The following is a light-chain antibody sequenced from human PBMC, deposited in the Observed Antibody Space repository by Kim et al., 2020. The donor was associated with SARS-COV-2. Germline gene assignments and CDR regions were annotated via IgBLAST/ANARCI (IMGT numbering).Light chain of an antibody. J-gene: IGLJ3*02. V-gene: IGLV3-1*01. Sequence: SYELTQPPSVSVGPGQTASIICSGDNLGDKFVYWYQQKPGQSPLLVIYQDTKRPSGIPERFSGSNSGNTATLTISGPQALDECDYYFPAWESNNAVVGGG. CDR2: QDT. CDR3: PAWESNNAV. CDR1: NLGDKF.